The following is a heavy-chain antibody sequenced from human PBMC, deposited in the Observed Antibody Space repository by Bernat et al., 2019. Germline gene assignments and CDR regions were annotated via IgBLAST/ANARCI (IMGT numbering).Heavy chain of an antibody. Sequence: QVRLVQSGSELKKPGASVKVSCKASGYIFSNYAMNWVRQAPGQGLEWMGWINTNTGNPMYAQGFTGRFVFSLDTSVSTAYLQISSLKAEDTAVYYCARVVAPECSGGSGYSLGVDYWGQGTVVTVSS. CDR3: ARVVAPECSGGSGYSLGVDY. D-gene: IGHD2-15*01. CDR1: GYIFSNYA. V-gene: IGHV7-4-1*02. CDR2: INTNTGNP. J-gene: IGHJ4*02.